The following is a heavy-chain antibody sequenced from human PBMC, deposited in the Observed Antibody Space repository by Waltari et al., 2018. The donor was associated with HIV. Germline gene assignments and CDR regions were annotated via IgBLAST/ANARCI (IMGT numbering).Heavy chain of an antibody. CDR1: GFTFSNHG. Sequence: QVQLVESGGGVVQPGRSLRLSCAASGFTFSNHGMHWLRQAPGRGLGWVVVLSYDGSDKYYADSVRGRFTISRDNSKNTLYLQMNNLRAEDTAVYFCARRGVLTYYYTMDVWGQGTTVTVSS. V-gene: IGHV3-33*05. D-gene: IGHD3-10*01. CDR3: ARRGVLTYYYTMDV. J-gene: IGHJ6*02. CDR2: LSYDGSDK.